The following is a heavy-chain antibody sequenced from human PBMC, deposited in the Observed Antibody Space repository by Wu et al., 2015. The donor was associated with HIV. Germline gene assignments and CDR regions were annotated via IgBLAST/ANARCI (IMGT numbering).Heavy chain of an antibody. J-gene: IGHJ4*02. CDR1: GGTFSSYS. CDR2: IIPMYGTA. V-gene: IGHV1-69*13. D-gene: IGHD3-22*01. CDR3: ARAKYDSSGYQYYFDY. Sequence: QVQLVQSGAEVKKPGSSVKVSCKASGGTFSSYSINWVRQAPGQGLEWMGRIIPMYGTANYAQKFQGRFTITADESTSTAYMELSSLRSEDTAVYYCARAKYDSSGYQYYFDYWGQGTLVTVSS.